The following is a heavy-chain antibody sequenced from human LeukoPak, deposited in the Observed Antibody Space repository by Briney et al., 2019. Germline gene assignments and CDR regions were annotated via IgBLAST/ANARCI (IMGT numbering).Heavy chain of an antibody. CDR2: ISRRGGTI. Sequence: PGGSLRLSCAASGFTFSSYSMNWVRQAPGKGLEWVSYISRRGGTIYYADSVKGRFTISRDNAKNSLYLQMNSLRVEDTALYYCARVEGDTVYYYMDVWGKGTTVTVSS. CDR1: GFTFSSYS. CDR3: ARVEGDTVYYYMDV. V-gene: IGHV3-48*04. D-gene: IGHD2-21*01. J-gene: IGHJ6*03.